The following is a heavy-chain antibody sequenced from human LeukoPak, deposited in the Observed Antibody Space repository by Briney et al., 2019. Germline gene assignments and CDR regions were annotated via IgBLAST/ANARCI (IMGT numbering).Heavy chain of an antibody. CDR3: ARGAEGWFGEPPSILAEAVY. V-gene: IGHV3-21*01. J-gene: IGHJ4*02. CDR2: ISSSSSYI. CDR1: GFTFSSYS. Sequence: PGGSLRLSCAASGFTFSSYSMNWVRQAPGKGLEWVSSISSSSSYIYYADSVKGRFTISRDNAKNSLYLQMNSLRAEDTAVYYCARGAEGWFGEPPSILAEAVYWGQGTLVTVSS. D-gene: IGHD3-10*01.